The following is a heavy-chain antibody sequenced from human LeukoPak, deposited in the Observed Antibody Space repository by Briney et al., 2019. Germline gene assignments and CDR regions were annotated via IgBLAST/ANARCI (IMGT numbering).Heavy chain of an antibody. V-gene: IGHV4-34*01. D-gene: IGHD3-3*01. J-gene: IGHJ4*02. CDR1: GGSFSGYY. CDR3: ARGRVTYYDFWSGYSRTHYFDY. CDR2: INHSGST. Sequence: PSETLSLTCAVYGGSFSGYYGSWIRQPPGKGLEWIGEINHSGSTNYNPSLKSRVTISVDTSKNQFSLKLSSVTAADTAVYYCARGRVTYYDFWSGYSRTHYFDYWGQGTLVTVSS.